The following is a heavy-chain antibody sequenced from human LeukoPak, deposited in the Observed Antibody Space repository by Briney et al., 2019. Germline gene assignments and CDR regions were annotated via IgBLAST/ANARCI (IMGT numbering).Heavy chain of an antibody. D-gene: IGHD3-9*01. CDR2: IYYSGST. J-gene: IGHJ4*02. CDR1: GGSISSYY. V-gene: IGHV4-59*01. Sequence: SETLSLTCTVSGGSISSYYWSWIRQPPGKGLEWIGYIYYSGSTNYNPSLKSRVTISVDTSKNQFSLKPSSVTAADTAVYYCARGAQRVLRYFDWLPFAPFDYWGQGTLVTVSS. CDR3: ARGAQRVLRYFDWLPFAPFDY.